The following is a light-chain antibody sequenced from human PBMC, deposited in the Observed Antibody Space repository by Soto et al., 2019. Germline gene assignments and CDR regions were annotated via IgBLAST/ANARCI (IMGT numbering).Light chain of an antibody. Sequence: DIQMTQSPSSLSASVGDTVTITCRASQDISNYLAWYQQKPGRVPKVLIYAASTLQSGVPSRFSAIGSGTYFTLTISSLQPEDVATYYCQKYNRAPLTVGGGTKVDI. V-gene: IGKV1-27*01. CDR2: AAS. CDR3: QKYNRAPLT. J-gene: IGKJ4*01. CDR1: QDISNY.